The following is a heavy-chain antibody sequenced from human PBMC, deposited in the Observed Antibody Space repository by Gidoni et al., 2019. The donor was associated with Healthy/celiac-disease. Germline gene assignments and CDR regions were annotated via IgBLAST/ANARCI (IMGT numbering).Heavy chain of an antibody. Sequence: EVQLLESGGGLVQPGGSLRLSCAASGFTFSSYAMSWVRQAPGKGLDCVSAISGSGCSTYYADSVKGRFTISRDNSKNTLYLQMNSLRAEDTAVYYCAKDRLPSDYGDVVALDYWGQGTLVTVSS. CDR3: AKDRLPSDYGDVVALDY. CDR1: GFTFSSYA. CDR2: ISGSGCST. D-gene: IGHD4-17*01. V-gene: IGHV3-23*01. J-gene: IGHJ4*02.